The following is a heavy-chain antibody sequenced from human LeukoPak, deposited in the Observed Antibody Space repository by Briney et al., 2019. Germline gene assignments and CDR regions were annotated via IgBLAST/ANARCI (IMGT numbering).Heavy chain of an antibody. D-gene: IGHD2-2*01. CDR3: ARVGRDCSSINCYWDDWFDP. J-gene: IGHJ5*02. CDR1: GYSFINYG. CDR2: VSGSTGST. Sequence: ASVTVSFKASGYSFINYGNTWVREAPGPGPEWMGWVSGSTGSTHYAQSVQGRVTMTTDTSTGTAYMELRSLRSDDTAVYYCARVGRDCSSINCYWDDWFDPWGQGTLVSVSS. V-gene: IGHV1-18*01.